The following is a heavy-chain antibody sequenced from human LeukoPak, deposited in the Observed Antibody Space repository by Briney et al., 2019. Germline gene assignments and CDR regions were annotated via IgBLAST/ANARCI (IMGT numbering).Heavy chain of an antibody. CDR3: ARRGRSSSWLLDY. J-gene: IGHJ4*02. Sequence: KPSETLSLTCTVSGGSISSYYWSWIRQPPGKGLEWIGYIYYSGSTNYNPYLKSRVTISVDTSKYQFSLKLSSVTAADTAVYYCARRGRSSSWLLDYWGQGTLVTVSS. V-gene: IGHV4-59*08. D-gene: IGHD6-13*01. CDR1: GGSISSYY. CDR2: IYYSGST.